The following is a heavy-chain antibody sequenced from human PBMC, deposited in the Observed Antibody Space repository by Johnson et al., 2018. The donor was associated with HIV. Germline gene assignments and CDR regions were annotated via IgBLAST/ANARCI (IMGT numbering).Heavy chain of an antibody. CDR3: ARSVGMIVVDRGAYDI. Sequence: VQLVESGGGVVRPGGSLRLSCAASGFIFNNYAMHWVRQAPGRRLQYVSAISSNGGSTYYASFAKGRFTISRDNSKNTLYLQMGSLRAEDMAVYYCARSVGMIVVDRGAYDIWGQGTMVTVSS. V-gene: IGHV3-64*01. CDR1: GFIFNNYA. J-gene: IGHJ3*02. CDR2: ISSNGGST. D-gene: IGHD3-22*01.